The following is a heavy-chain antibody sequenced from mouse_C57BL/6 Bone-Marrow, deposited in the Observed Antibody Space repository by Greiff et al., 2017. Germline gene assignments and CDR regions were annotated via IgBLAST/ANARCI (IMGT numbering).Heavy chain of an antibody. CDR2: ISDGGSYT. D-gene: IGHD2-1*01. J-gene: IGHJ1*03. V-gene: IGHV5-4*01. CDR1: GFTFSSYA. Sequence: EVQLVESGGGLVKPGGSLKLSCAASGFTFSSYAMSWVRQTPEKRLEWVATISDGGSYTYYPENVQGRFTISRDNAKNNLYLHMSHLKSEDTAMYYCARLLFDVWGKGTTVTVSS. CDR3: ARLLFDV.